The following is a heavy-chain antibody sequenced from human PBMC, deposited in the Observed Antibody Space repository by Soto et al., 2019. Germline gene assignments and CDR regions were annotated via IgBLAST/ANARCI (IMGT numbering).Heavy chain of an antibody. CDR1: GFSFSRYW. J-gene: IGHJ6*02. D-gene: IGHD2-15*01. Sequence: LRLSCGVSGFSFSRYWKHWVRQAPGKGLGWVSRINPDGRRTDYADSVQGRFTVSRDNAKNMLFLQINSLRAEDTAVYYCTGAPDCGGGTCTSGHSYYGLHVWGPGTTVTVSS. CDR3: TGAPDCGGGTCTSGHSYYGLHV. V-gene: IGHV3-74*01. CDR2: INPDGRRT.